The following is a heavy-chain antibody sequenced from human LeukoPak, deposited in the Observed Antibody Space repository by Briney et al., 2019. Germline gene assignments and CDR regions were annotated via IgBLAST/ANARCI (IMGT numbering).Heavy chain of an antibody. CDR1: GFTFSSYE. D-gene: IGHD3-10*02. CDR3: AELGITMLGGV. CDR2: ISSSGSTI. V-gene: IGHV3-48*03. Sequence: GGSLRLSCAASGFTFSSYEMNCVRQAPGEGLEGVSYISSSGSTIYYADSVRARFTISRHNPKNSLYAQKHCLRAEDTAVYYCAELGITMLGGVWGKGTTVTISS. J-gene: IGHJ6*04.